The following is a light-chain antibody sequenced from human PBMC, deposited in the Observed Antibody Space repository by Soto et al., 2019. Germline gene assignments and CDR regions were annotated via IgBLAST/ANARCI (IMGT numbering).Light chain of an antibody. CDR3: QQYGSSET. J-gene: IGKJ2*01. CDR2: GAS. V-gene: IGKV3-20*01. CDR1: QSVSSSY. Sequence: ESVLTQSPGTLSLSPGERATLSCRASQSVSSSYLAWYQKKPGQAPRLLIYGASSRATGIPDRFSGSGSGTDFTLTISRLEPEGFAVYYCQQYGSSETFGQGTKLEIK.